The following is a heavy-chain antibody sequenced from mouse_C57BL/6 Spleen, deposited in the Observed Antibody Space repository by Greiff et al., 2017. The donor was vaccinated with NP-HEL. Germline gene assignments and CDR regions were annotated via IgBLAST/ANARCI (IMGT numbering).Heavy chain of an antibody. Sequence: VKLMESGPGLVAPSQSLSITCTVSGFSLTSYGVSWVRQPPGKGLEWLGVIWGDGSRNYHAALITRLSISKDNSKSQVFLKLNSLQTDDTATYYCANAGKLGDMDYWGQGTSVTVSS. D-gene: IGHD2-13*01. CDR1: GFSLTSYG. CDR3: ANAGKLGDMDY. V-gene: IGHV2-3*01. J-gene: IGHJ4*01. CDR2: IWGDGSR.